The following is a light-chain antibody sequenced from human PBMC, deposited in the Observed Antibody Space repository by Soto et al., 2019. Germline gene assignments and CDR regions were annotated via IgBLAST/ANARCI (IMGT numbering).Light chain of an antibody. Sequence: QSVLTQPASLSWSPGQAITISRTGTSSDVGSYNLVSWYQQHPGKAPKLMIYEVSKRPSGVSNRFSGSKSGNTASLTISGLQAEDEADYYCCSYAGSSTYVFGTGTKVTVL. CDR1: SSDVGSYNL. CDR3: CSYAGSSTYV. J-gene: IGLJ1*01. CDR2: EVS. V-gene: IGLV2-23*02.